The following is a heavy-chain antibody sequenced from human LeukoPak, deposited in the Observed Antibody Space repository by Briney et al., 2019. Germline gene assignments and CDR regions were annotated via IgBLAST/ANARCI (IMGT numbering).Heavy chain of an antibody. CDR1: GYTFTFYW. Sequence: GESLKISFKGSGYTFTFYWIGWVRQMPGKGLEWMGIIYPGDSDTRYSPSFQGQVTISADKSINTAYLQWSSLKASDSGMYYCVRIDYNDYSGIDYWGQGTLVTVSS. CDR2: IYPGDSDT. CDR3: VRIDYNDYSGIDY. D-gene: IGHD4-11*01. J-gene: IGHJ4*02. V-gene: IGHV5-51*01.